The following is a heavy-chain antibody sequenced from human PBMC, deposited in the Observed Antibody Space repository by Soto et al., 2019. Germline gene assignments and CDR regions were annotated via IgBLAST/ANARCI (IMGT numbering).Heavy chain of an antibody. J-gene: IGHJ6*02. D-gene: IGHD6-6*01. V-gene: IGHV3-30*18. CDR1: GFTFSSYG. CDR2: ISYDGSNK. Sequence: VGSLRLSCAASGFTFSSYGMHWVRQAPGKGLEWVAVISYDGSNKYYADSVKGRFTISRDNSKNTLYLQMNSLRAEDTAVYYCAKTLQSSSGVYYYYYGMDVCGQGTTVTVSS. CDR3: AKTLQSSSGVYYYYYGMDV.